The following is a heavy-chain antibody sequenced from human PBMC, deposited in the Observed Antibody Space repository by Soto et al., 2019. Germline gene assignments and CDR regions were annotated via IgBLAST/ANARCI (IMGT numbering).Heavy chain of an antibody. V-gene: IGHV3-64*07. J-gene: IGHJ4*02. CDR1: GFTFSSET. CDR3: ATKEGFAY. Sequence: EVQLMESGGGLVQPGGSLRLSCAASGFTFSSETMFWVRQAPGKGLEHISAISKNGDSTYYADSVKGRVTISRDNSKNTLYLQMGSLRAEDMAVYYCATKEGFAYWGLGTLVTVSS. CDR2: ISKNGDST.